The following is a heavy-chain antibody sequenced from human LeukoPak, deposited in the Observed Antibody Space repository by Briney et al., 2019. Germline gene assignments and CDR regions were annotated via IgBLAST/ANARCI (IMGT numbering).Heavy chain of an antibody. J-gene: IGHJ6*03. Sequence: TSETLSLTCSVSGYSISNAYYWGWIRQPPGKGLEWIGSIYYSGSIFYNPSLKSRVTISIDTSKNHFSLKLSSVTAADTAVYYCARASEGYSSGWYSSYYYYYMDVWGKGTTVTISS. D-gene: IGHD6-19*01. CDR1: GYSISNAYY. V-gene: IGHV4-38-2*02. CDR2: IYYSGSI. CDR3: ARASEGYSSGWYSSYYYYYMDV.